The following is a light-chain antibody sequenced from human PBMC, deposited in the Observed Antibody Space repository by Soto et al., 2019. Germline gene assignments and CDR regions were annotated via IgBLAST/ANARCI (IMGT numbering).Light chain of an antibody. CDR2: DAS. Sequence: IVMTQSPATLSVSPGERATLSCRASQNVHYNLACYQQKPCQAPSLLIHDASIRATAIPARFSGSGSGTEFTLSIMSLQSEDCAVYYCQQYNNCPRTFGQGTKVEIK. J-gene: IGKJ1*01. V-gene: IGKV3-15*01. CDR3: QQYNNCPRT. CDR1: QNVHYN.